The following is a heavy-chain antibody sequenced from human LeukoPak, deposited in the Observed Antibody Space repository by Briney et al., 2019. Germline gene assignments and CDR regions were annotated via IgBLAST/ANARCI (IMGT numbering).Heavy chain of an antibody. V-gene: IGHV4-39*07. CDR2: MFHSGFT. J-gene: IGHJ4*02. Sequence: SETLSLTCTVSGGSISSSSYYWGWIRQPPGKGLEWIGSMFHSGFTYYNPSLKSRFTISVDMSKNQFSLKVRSVTAADTAVYYCANGATIFGVVIRVDSWGQGTLVTVSS. CDR3: ANGATIFGVVIRVDS. CDR1: GGSISSSSYY. D-gene: IGHD3-3*01.